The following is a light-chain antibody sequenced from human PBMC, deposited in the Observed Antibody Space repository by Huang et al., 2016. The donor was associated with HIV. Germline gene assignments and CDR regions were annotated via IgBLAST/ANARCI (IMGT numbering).Light chain of an antibody. Sequence: DIVMTQSPDSLAVSLGERATINCKSSQTVLYSSNNKNYLPWYQQKPGQSPRLLIYWASTRESGVPDRFSGSGSGTDFTLTISSLQAEDVAVYFCQQYFSIPYTFGQGTKLEIK. CDR3: QQYFSIPYT. CDR1: QTVLYSSNNKNY. J-gene: IGKJ2*01. V-gene: IGKV4-1*01. CDR2: WAS.